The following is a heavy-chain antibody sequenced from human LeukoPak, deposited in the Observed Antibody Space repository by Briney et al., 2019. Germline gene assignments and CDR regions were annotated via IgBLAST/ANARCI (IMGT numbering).Heavy chain of an antibody. CDR3: ARGEYCSNTSVTCYWFDP. D-gene: IGHD2-2*01. J-gene: IGHJ5*02. CDR1: GYTFTSYD. V-gene: IGHV1-8*01. Sequence: ASVKVSCKASGYTFTSYDINWVRQATGQGLEWMGWMNPNSGNTGYAQKFQGRVTMTRNTSISTAYMELSSLRSEDTAVYYCARGEYCSNTSVTCYWFDPWGQGTLVTVSS. CDR2: MNPNSGNT.